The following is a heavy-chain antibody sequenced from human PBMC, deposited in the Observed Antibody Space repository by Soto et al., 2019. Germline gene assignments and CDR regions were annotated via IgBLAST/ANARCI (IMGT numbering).Heavy chain of an antibody. J-gene: IGHJ5*02. Sequence: GASVKVSCKASGGTFSSYAISWVRQAPGQGLEWMGGIIPIFGTANYAQKFQGRVTITADESTSTAYMELSSLRSEDTAVYYCARFRGPPRYWFDPWGHGTLVTVSS. CDR1: GGTFSSYA. CDR2: IIPIFGTA. D-gene: IGHD3-10*01. CDR3: ARFRGPPRYWFDP. V-gene: IGHV1-69*13.